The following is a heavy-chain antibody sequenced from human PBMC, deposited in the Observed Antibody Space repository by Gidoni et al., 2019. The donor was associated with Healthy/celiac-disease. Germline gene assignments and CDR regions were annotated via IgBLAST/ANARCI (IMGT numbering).Heavy chain of an antibody. CDR1: GFTFRSSA. D-gene: IGHD6-13*01. CDR2: ISGSGGST. CDR3: AKEAAAGGYYYYGMDV. J-gene: IGHJ6*02. Sequence: EVQLLEYAGGLVQPGGSLRLSCAASGFTFRSSAMSWVRQAPGKGLEWVSAISGSGGSTYYADSVKGRFTIARDNSKNTLYLQMNSLRAEDTAVYYCAKEAAAGGYYYYGMDVWGQGTTVTVSS. V-gene: IGHV3-23*01.